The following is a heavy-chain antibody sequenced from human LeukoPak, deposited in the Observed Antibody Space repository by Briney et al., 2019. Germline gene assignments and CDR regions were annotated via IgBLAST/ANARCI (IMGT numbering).Heavy chain of an antibody. CDR1: GGTFTSYA. Sequence: ASVKVSSTASGGTFTSYAISWVRQAPGQGLEWMGGIIPIFGTANYAQKFQGRVTITTDESTSTAYMELSSLRSEDTAVYYCAGNVPAATGYNIWGQGTLVTVSS. D-gene: IGHD2-2*01. J-gene: IGHJ4*02. CDR3: AGNVPAATGYNI. V-gene: IGHV1-69*05. CDR2: IIPIFGTA.